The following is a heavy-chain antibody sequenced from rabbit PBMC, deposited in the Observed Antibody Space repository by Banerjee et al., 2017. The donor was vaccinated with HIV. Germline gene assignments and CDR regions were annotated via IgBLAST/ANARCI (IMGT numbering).Heavy chain of an antibody. CDR1: GFDLSSFYY. CDR3: ARGGYDENYFNL. D-gene: IGHD2-1*01. Sequence: QQLVESGGGLVKPGASLTLTCKASGFDLSSFYYMCWVRQAPGKGLEWIACIYNGDGNTYYASWAKGRFTISKTSSTTVTLQMTSLTAADTATYFCARGGYDENYFNLWGQGTLVTVS. V-gene: IGHV1S40*01. J-gene: IGHJ4*01. CDR2: IYNGDGNT.